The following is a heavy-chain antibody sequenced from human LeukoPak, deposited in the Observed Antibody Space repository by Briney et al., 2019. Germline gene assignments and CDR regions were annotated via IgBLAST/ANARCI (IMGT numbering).Heavy chain of an antibody. Sequence: PGGSLRLSCAASGFSFSRYWMHWVRQAPGKGLVWVSRMNSDGSSTNYADSVKGRFTISRDNAKNILYLQMNSLRAEDTAVYHCAIDRSSGYYGLDFWGQGTLVTVSS. V-gene: IGHV3-74*01. J-gene: IGHJ4*02. CDR2: MNSDGSST. CDR1: GFSFSRYW. CDR3: AIDRSSGYYGLDF. D-gene: IGHD3-22*01.